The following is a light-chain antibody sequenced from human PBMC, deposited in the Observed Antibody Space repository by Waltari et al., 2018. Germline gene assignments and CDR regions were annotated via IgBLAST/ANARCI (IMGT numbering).Light chain of an antibody. J-gene: IGLJ3*02. CDR2: DVT. V-gene: IGLV2-14*03. CDR3: SSYSSSSALRV. CDR1: SSDVGAFNY. Sequence: QSALTQPASVSGSPGQSITISCTGTSSDVGAFNYVYGYQQHPGKAPKLIIYDVTNRPSWVSSRFSASKFGNMASLTISGLQADDEADYYCSSYSSSSALRVFGGGTKLTVL.